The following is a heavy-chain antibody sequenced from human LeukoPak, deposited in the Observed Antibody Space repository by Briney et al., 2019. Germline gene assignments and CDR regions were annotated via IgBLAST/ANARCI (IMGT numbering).Heavy chain of an antibody. V-gene: IGHV4-30-4*01. D-gene: IGHD3-22*01. Sequence: PSENLSLTCTVSGGSISSGDYYWSWIRQPPGKGLEWIGYIYYSGSTYYNPSLKSRVTISVDTSKNQFSLKLSSVTAADTAVYYCARGGIDSSGYYDRVNFDYWGQGTLVTVSS. CDR3: ARGGIDSSGYYDRVNFDY. CDR2: IYYSGST. CDR1: GGSISSGDYY. J-gene: IGHJ4*02.